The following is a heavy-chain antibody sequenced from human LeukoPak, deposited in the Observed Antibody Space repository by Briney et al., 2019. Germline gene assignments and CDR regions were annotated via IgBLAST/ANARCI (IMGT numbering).Heavy chain of an antibody. CDR2: ISYDGSNK. CDR3: AKGGARLHSYYFDY. Sequence: GGSLRLSCAASGFTFSSYAMHWVRQAPGKGLEWVAVISYDGSNKYYADSVKGRFTISRDNSKNTLYLQMNSLRPEDTAVFYCAKGGARLHSYYFDYWGQGTLVTVSS. D-gene: IGHD1-26*01. CDR1: GFTFSSYA. J-gene: IGHJ4*02. V-gene: IGHV3-30*04.